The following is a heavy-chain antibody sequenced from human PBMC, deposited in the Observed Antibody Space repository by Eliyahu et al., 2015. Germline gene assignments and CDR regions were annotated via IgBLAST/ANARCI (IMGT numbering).Heavy chain of an antibody. CDR2: VSGDGSTT. V-gene: IGHV3-23*01. CDR1: XPLLRIYX. D-gene: IGHD3-10*01. CDR3: ANTGLLGQVFDD. J-gene: IGHJ4*02. Sequence: EVQLLESGGGLVQPGGSLRLSCAASWXPLLRIYXMSWVRQAPGKGLEWVSCVSGDGSTTYYADSVKGRFSISRDNSKNTLYLQMNSLGAEDTAVYYCANTGLLGQVFDDWGQGALVTVSS.